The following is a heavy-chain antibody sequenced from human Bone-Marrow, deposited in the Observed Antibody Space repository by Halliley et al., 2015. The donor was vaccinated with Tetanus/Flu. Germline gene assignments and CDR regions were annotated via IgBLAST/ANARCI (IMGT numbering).Heavy chain of an antibody. CDR2: IYHGGAF. V-gene: IGHV4-4*01. J-gene: IGHJ4*02. CDR3: AGHLATRGTRGFDS. CDR1: AGSITTSNW. Sequence: TLSLTCTVSAGSITTSNWWSWVRQPPGKGLEWIGEIYHGGAFNYAPALESRVSMSVDKSKNQFSLTLTPLNAADTAVYFCAGHLATRGTRGFDSWGQGVLVTVSS. D-gene: IGHD3-10*01.